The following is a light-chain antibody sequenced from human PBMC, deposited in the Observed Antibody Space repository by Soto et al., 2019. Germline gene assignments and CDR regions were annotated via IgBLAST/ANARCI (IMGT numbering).Light chain of an antibody. Sequence: DIQMTQSPSSLSASVGDRVTITCRTSKGIRDSLAWYQQKPGKATKRLIYAASSLDGGVPSRFGGSGSETDFTLTISSLRPEDFATYCCLQYNNYPYTFGQGTKLEIK. V-gene: IGKV1-17*01. CDR3: LQYNNYPYT. J-gene: IGKJ2*01. CDR1: KGIRDS. CDR2: AAS.